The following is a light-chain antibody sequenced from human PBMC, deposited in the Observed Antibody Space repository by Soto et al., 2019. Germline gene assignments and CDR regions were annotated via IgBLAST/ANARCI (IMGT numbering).Light chain of an antibody. V-gene: IGLV2-11*01. CDR2: DVS. J-gene: IGLJ1*01. CDR1: SSDVGGYNY. Sequence: QSALTQPRSVSRSPGQSVTISCTGTSSDVGGYNYVSWYQQHPGKAPKLMIYDVSKRPSGVPDRFSGSKSGNTASLTISRLQAEDEADYYCCSYAGSYTFFYVFGTGTKLTVL. CDR3: CSYAGSYTFFYV.